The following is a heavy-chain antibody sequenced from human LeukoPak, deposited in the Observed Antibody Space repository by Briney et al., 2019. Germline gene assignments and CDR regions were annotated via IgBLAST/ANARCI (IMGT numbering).Heavy chain of an antibody. CDR1: GDSISSGSHY. V-gene: IGHV4-61*02. Sequence: PSETLSLTCTVSGDSISSGSHYWSWIRQPAGKGLEWIGRIYTSGSTNYNPSLKSRVTISVDTSKNQFSLKLNSVTAADTAVYYCARDPGGYSYGLDYWGQGTLVTVSS. CDR3: ARDPGGYSYGLDY. D-gene: IGHD5-18*01. CDR2: IYTSGST. J-gene: IGHJ4*02.